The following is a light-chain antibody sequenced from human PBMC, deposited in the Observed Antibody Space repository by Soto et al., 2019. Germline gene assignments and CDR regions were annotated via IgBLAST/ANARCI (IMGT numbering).Light chain of an antibody. CDR1: SSDVGGYNY. CDR2: EVS. V-gene: IGLV2-14*01. J-gene: IGLJ1*01. CDR3: SSFTSSSTYV. Sequence: QSALTQPASVSGSPGQSITISCTGTSSDVGGYNYVSWYQQHPGKAPKLMIYEVSNRPSGVSYRFSGSKSGNTASLTISVLPAEDDAYYYCSSFTSSSTYVFGNGTKLTVL.